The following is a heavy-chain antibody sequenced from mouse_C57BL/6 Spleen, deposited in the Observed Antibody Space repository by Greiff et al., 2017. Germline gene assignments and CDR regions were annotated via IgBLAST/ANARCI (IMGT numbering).Heavy chain of an antibody. D-gene: IGHD4-1*01. CDR3: ARELTGRAMDY. Sequence: VQLQQSGPGLVQPSQRLSITCTVSGFSLTSYGVHWVRQSPGKGLEWLGVIWSGGSTDYNAAFISRLSISKDNSKSQVFFKMNSLQADDTAIYYCARELTGRAMDYWGQGTSVTVSS. V-gene: IGHV2-2*01. CDR2: IWSGGST. J-gene: IGHJ4*01. CDR1: GFSLTSYG.